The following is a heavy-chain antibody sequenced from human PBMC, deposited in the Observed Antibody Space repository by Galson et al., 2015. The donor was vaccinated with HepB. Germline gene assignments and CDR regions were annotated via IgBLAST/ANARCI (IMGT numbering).Heavy chain of an antibody. CDR2: IYYSGST. Sequence: SETLSLTCTVSGGSISSSSYYWGWIRQPPGKGLEWIGSIYYSGSTYYNPSLKSRVTISVDTSKNQFSLKLSSVTAADTAVYYCARQPSYYDSSGYYYVWVGYFDYWGQGTLVTVSS. CDR1: GGSISSSSYY. J-gene: IGHJ4*02. V-gene: IGHV4-39*01. D-gene: IGHD3-22*01. CDR3: ARQPSYYDSSGYYYVWVGYFDY.